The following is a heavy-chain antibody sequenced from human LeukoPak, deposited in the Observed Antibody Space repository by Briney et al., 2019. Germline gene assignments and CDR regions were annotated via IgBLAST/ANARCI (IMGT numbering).Heavy chain of an antibody. CDR3: ARSYYCGSGTFPPPAGH. J-gene: IGHJ4*02. D-gene: IGHD3-10*01. CDR1: GFTFSTCP. CDR2: INSNGGRT. Sequence: PGGALRLSCVGFGFTFSTCPMHWVRQAPGERLEPVSGINSNGGRTYYADPMKGRFTISRDNSKNTLYLQMNSLRPEDAAVYYCARSYYCGSGTFPPPAGHWGQGTLVAVSS. V-gene: IGHV3-64*02.